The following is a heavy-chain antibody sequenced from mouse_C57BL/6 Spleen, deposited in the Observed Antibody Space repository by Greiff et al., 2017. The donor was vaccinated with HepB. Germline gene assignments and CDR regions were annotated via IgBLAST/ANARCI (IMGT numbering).Heavy chain of an antibody. D-gene: IGHD2-4*01. Sequence: EVQLQQSGGGLVKPGGSLKLSCAASGFTFSSYAMSWVRQTPEKRLEWVATISDGGSYTYYPDNVKGRFTISRDNAKNNLYLQMSHLKSEDTAMYYCARVDYDWGYAMDYWGQGTSVTVSS. J-gene: IGHJ4*01. CDR3: ARVDYDWGYAMDY. V-gene: IGHV5-4*01. CDR1: GFTFSSYA. CDR2: ISDGGSYT.